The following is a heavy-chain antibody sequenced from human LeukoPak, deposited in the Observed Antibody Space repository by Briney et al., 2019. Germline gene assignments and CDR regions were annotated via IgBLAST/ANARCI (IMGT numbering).Heavy chain of an antibody. D-gene: IGHD3-3*01. CDR3: ARVVVYDFWSGYSRYYAFDI. V-gene: IGHV1-2*02. Sequence: ASVKVSCKASGYTFTGYYMHWVRQAPGQGLEWMGWINPNSGGTNYAQKFQGRVTMTRDTSISTAYMELSRLRSDDTAVYYCARVVVYDFWSGYSRYYAFDIWGQGTMVTVPS. CDR1: GYTFTGYY. CDR2: INPNSGGT. J-gene: IGHJ3*02.